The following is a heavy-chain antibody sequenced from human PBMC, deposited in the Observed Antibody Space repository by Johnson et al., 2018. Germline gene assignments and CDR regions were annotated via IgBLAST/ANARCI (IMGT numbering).Heavy chain of an antibody. CDR2: ISYDGSNK. CDR3: AGTYYFDSRGAFDI. V-gene: IGHV3-30*03. CDR1: GFTFSSYG. J-gene: IGHJ3*02. Sequence: QVQLVQSGGGVVQPGRSLRLSCAASGFTFSSYGMHWVRQAPGKGLEWVAVISYDGSNKYYADSVKGRFTISRDNSKNTLYLQMNSLRAEGTAVYYCAGTYYFDSRGAFDIWGQGTMVTVSS. D-gene: IGHD3-22*01.